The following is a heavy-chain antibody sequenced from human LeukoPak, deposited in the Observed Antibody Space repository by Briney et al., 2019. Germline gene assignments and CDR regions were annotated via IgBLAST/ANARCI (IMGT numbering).Heavy chain of an antibody. CDR3: ARHGPDCGGNFDF. Sequence: ASETLSLTCTVSGGSISSYYWRWLRQPPGRGLEWIGYIHYSGSTKYNPSLKSRVTISIDTSKNQFSMRLRSVTAADTAVYYCARHGPDCGGNFDFWGQGTLVSVSS. CDR2: IHYSGST. CDR1: GGSISSYY. J-gene: IGHJ4*02. D-gene: IGHD4-23*01. V-gene: IGHV4-59*08.